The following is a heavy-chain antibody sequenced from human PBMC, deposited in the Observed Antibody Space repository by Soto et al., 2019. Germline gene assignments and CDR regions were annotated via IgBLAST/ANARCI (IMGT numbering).Heavy chain of an antibody. Sequence: SVKVSCKASGGTFSRHAIAWVRQAPGQGLEWMGGISPTFGTATYAPKFQGRVAISADRSSNTAYMELGSLRSQDTAVYYCASERSAQYFDSWGQGTVVTVSS. CDR3: ASERSAQYFDS. V-gene: IGHV1-69*06. CDR2: ISPTFGTA. J-gene: IGHJ4*02. CDR1: GGTFSRHA. D-gene: IGHD1-26*01.